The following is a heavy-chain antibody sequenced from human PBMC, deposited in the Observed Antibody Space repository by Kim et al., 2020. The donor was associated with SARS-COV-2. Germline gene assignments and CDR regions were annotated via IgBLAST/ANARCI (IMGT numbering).Heavy chain of an antibody. CDR2: IYLDGSAV. J-gene: IGHJ4*02. CDR3: VRDPFHGAYDY. V-gene: IGHV3-7*01. CDR1: GYNFRTSL. Sequence: GGSLRLSCAVYGYNFRTSLLTWVLKSTGKGLQWVANIYLDGSAVDYVDSVKDRFTIARDNAPNSLYLQMNSRRVEDTAVYYCVRDPFHGAYDYWGQGTRVTVSS.